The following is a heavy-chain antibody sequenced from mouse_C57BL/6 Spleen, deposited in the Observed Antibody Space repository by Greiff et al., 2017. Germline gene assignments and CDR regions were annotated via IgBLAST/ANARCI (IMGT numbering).Heavy chain of an antibody. CDR2: IWSGGST. Sequence: VMLVESGPGLVQPSQSLSITCTVSGFSLTSYGVHWVRQSPGKGLEWLGVIWSGGSTDYNAAFISRLSISKDNSKSQVFFKMNSLQADDTAIYYCASPYDYGGDYYAMDYWGQGTSVTVAS. CDR3: ASPYDYGGDYYAMDY. CDR1: GFSLTSYG. D-gene: IGHD2-4*01. V-gene: IGHV2-2*01. J-gene: IGHJ4*01.